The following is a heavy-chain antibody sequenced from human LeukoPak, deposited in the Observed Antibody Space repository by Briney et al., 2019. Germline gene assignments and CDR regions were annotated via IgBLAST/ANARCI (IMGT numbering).Heavy chain of an antibody. Sequence: SETLSLTCAVYGGSFSGYYWSWIRQPPGKGLEWIGEINHSGSTNYNPSLKSRVTISVDTSKNQFSLKLSSVTAADTAVYYCASCATYYYDSSGYCDAFDIWGKGQWSPSLQ. CDR1: GGSFSGYY. J-gene: IGHJ3*02. CDR2: INHSGST. D-gene: IGHD3-22*01. CDR3: ASCATYYYDSSGYCDAFDI. V-gene: IGHV4-34*01.